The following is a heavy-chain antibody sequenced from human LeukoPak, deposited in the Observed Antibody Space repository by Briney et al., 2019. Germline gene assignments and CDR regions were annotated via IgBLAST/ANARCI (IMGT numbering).Heavy chain of an antibody. Sequence: GGSLRLSCAASGFTFSSYSMNWVRQTPGKGLEWVSSISSSSSYIYYADSVKGRFTISRDNAKNSLYLQMNSLRAEDTAVYYCASWGVPAAPQDDAFDIWGQGTMVTVSS. CDR1: GFTFSSYS. CDR2: ISSSSSYI. V-gene: IGHV3-21*01. CDR3: ASWGVPAAPQDDAFDI. J-gene: IGHJ3*02. D-gene: IGHD2-2*01.